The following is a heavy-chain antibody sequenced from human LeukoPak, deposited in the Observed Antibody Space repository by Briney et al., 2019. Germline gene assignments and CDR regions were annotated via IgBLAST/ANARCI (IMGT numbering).Heavy chain of an antibody. CDR3: FDY. J-gene: IGHJ4*02. V-gene: IGHV4-39*01. CDR2: IYSSGST. CDR1: GASVSGSNYY. Sequence: PSETLSLTCAVSGASVSGSNYYWGWIRQPPGKGLEWIGNIYSSGSTYYNASLQSRVTISIDTSKNQFSLRLNSVTAADILTGYDFDYWGQGTLVTVSS. D-gene: IGHD3-9*01.